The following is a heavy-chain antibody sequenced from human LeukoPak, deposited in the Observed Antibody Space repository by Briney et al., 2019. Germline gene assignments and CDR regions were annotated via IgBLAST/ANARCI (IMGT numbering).Heavy chain of an antibody. J-gene: IGHJ4*02. CDR3: ASSWWELHEARFDY. CDR2: INPSGGST. CDR1: GYTFTSYY. V-gene: IGHV1-46*01. D-gene: IGHD1-26*01. Sequence: ASVKVSCKASGYTFTSYYMHWVRQAPGQGLEWMGIINPSGGSTSYAQKFQGRVTMTRDMSTSTVYVELSSLRSEDTAVYYCASSWWELHEARFDYWGQGTLVTVSS.